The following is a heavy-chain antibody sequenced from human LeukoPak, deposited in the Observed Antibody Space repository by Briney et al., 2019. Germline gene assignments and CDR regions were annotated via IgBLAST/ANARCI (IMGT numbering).Heavy chain of an antibody. D-gene: IGHD3-22*01. Sequence: PGGSLRLPCAASGFTFSSYAMSWVRQAPGKGLEWVSAISGSGGSTYYADSVKGRFTISRDNSKNTLYLQMNSLRAEDTAVYYCAKDRMIVVVSPLDYWGQGTLVTVSS. CDR2: ISGSGGST. J-gene: IGHJ4*02. CDR1: GFTFSSYA. CDR3: AKDRMIVVVSPLDY. V-gene: IGHV3-23*01.